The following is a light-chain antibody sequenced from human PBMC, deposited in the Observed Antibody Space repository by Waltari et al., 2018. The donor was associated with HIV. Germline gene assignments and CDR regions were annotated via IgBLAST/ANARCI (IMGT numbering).Light chain of an antibody. J-gene: IGKJ1*01. CDR1: ESINKY. Sequence: DIQMTQSPSSLSASIGDSVTIPCRASESINKYLNWYQHKQGKAPVLLIYAASSLQSGVPSRFSGSGSGTDFTLTINSLQPEDFATYSCQQTYSTPWTFGQGTKVEI. V-gene: IGKV1-39*01. CDR2: AAS. CDR3: QQTYSTPWT.